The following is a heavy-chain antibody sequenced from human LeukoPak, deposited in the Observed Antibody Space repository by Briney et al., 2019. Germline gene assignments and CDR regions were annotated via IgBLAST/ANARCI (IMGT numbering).Heavy chain of an antibody. Sequence: SETLSLTCSVSGGSISSGSYYWSWIRQPPGKGLEWIGYIYYSGSTNYNPSLKSRVTISVDTSKNQFSLKLSSVTAADTAVYYCARDIVESSWSYYYYGMDVWGQGTTVTVSS. CDR2: IYYSGST. J-gene: IGHJ6*02. CDR1: GGSISSGSYY. D-gene: IGHD2-15*01. V-gene: IGHV4-61*01. CDR3: ARDIVESSWSYYYYGMDV.